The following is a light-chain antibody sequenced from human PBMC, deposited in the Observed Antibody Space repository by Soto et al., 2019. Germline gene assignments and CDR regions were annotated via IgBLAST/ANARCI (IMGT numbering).Light chain of an antibody. Sequence: QSALTQPRSVSGSPGQSVTISCTGTSSDVGGYNYVSWYQQHPGKAPKLMIYDVSKRPSGVPDRFSGSKSGNMASLTISGLQAEDEADYYCCSYAGSYPYVFGTGTQLTVL. CDR2: DVS. CDR1: SSDVGGYNY. J-gene: IGLJ1*01. CDR3: CSYAGSYPYV. V-gene: IGLV2-11*01.